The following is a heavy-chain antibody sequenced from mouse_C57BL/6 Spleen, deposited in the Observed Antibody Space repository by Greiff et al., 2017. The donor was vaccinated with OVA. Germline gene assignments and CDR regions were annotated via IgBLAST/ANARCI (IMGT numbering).Heavy chain of an antibody. CDR1: GYTFTSYW. CDR3: ARSSAQALFDY. J-gene: IGHJ2*01. CDR2: IHPNSGST. Sequence: VQLQQPGAELVKPGASVKLSCKASGYTFTSYWMHWVKQRPGQGLEWIGMIHPNSGSTNYNAKFKSKATLTVDTSAITAYMQLSRLTSEDSSGYYWARSSAQALFDYWGQGTTLTVSS. V-gene: IGHV1-64*01. D-gene: IGHD3-2*02.